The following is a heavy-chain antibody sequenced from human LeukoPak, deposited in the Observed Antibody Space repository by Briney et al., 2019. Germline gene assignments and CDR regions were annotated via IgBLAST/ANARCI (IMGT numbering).Heavy chain of an antibody. CDR2: FDPEDGET. D-gene: IGHD3-22*01. Sequence: GASVKVSCKVSGYTLTELSMHWVRQAPGKGLEWMGGFDPEDGETIYAQKFQRRVTMTEDPSTDTAYMELSSLRSEYTAVYYCATSRRYYYDSSGYPDYWGQGTLVTVSS. J-gene: IGHJ4*02. V-gene: IGHV1-24*01. CDR1: GYTLTELS. CDR3: ATSRRYYYDSSGYPDY.